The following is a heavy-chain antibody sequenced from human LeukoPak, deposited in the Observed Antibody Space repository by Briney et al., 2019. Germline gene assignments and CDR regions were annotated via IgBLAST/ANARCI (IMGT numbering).Heavy chain of an antibody. D-gene: IGHD6-19*01. CDR3: ASAGYSSGWYAGFDY. J-gene: IGHJ4*02. CDR1: GDSVSSNSAA. V-gene: IGHV6-1*01. CDR2: TYYRSKWYN. Sequence: SQTLSLTCAISGDSVSSNSAAWNWIRQSPSRGLEWLGRTYYRSKWYNDYAVSVKSRITINPDTSKNQFSLRLNSATPEDTAVYYCASAGYSSGWYAGFDYWGQGTLVTVSS.